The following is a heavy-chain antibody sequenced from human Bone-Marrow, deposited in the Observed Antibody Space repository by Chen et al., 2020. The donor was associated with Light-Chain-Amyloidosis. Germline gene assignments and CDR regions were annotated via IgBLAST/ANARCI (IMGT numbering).Heavy chain of an antibody. V-gene: IGHV4-59*02. CDR1: GDSVTDYY. J-gene: IGHJ6*03. D-gene: IGHD5-18*01. CDR2: IYYSASP. CDR3: AREGTAMGRGQFLNFFYYMDV. Sequence: QVQLQESGPGLVKPSEILPLPCTVSGDSVTDYYWSWIRQPPGKALEWMGYIYYSASPNYNPSLESRISISVDPSNNQFSLNLRSVTAADTAVYYCAREGTAMGRGQFLNFFYYMDVWGKGTTVTVSS.